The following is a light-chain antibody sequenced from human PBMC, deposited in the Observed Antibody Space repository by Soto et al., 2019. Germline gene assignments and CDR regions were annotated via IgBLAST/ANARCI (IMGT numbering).Light chain of an antibody. CDR3: SSYTSSSTLVV. Sequence: QSALTQPASVSGSPGQSITISCTGTSSDVGGYNYVSWYQQLPGKAPKLMIYEVSHRPSGVSNRFSGSKSGNTASLTISGLQAEDEADYYCSSYTSSSTLVVFGTGTKLTVL. J-gene: IGLJ1*01. V-gene: IGLV2-14*01. CDR1: SSDVGGYNY. CDR2: EVS.